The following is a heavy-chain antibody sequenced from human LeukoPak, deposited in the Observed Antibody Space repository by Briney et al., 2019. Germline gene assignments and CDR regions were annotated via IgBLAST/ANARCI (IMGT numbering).Heavy chain of an antibody. D-gene: IGHD3-22*01. Sequence: PSETLSLTCTVSGGSISSYYWSWIRQPPGKGLEWIGYIYYSGSTNYNPSLKSRVTISVDTSKNQFSLKLSSVTAADTAVYYCARDGPVKWGQGTLVTVSS. CDR2: IYYSGST. CDR1: GGSISSYY. J-gene: IGHJ4*02. V-gene: IGHV4-59*01. CDR3: ARDGPVK.